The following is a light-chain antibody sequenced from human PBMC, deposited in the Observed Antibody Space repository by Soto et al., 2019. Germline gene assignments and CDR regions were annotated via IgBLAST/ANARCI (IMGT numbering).Light chain of an antibody. CDR2: AAS. CDR1: QSISTY. J-gene: IGKJ1*01. V-gene: IGKV1-39*01. CDR3: QQYNSYSRT. Sequence: DIQMTQSPSSLSASIGDRVTITCRASQSISTYLNWYQGKPGKAPKLLIHAASTLQSGVPSRFSGSGSGTEFTLTISSLQPDDFATYYCQQYNSYSRTFGQGTKVDIK.